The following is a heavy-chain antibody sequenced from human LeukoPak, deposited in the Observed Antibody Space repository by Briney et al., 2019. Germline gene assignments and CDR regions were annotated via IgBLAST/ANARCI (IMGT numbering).Heavy chain of an antibody. D-gene: IGHD3-10*02. CDR1: GFTFTSYS. J-gene: IGHJ6*04. Sequence: GGSLRLSCAASGFTFTSYSMNWVRQAPGKGLEWVSYITSSSSTIYYADSVKGRFTISRDNAKNSLYLQMNSLRAEDTAVYYCAELGITMIGGVWGKGTTVTISS. V-gene: IGHV3-48*04. CDR3: AELGITMIGGV. CDR2: ITSSSSTI.